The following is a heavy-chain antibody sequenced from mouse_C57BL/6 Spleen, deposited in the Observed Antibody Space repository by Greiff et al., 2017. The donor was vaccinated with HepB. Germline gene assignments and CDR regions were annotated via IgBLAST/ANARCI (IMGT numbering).Heavy chain of an antibody. Sequence: EVQVVESGGGLVKPGGSLKLSCAASGFTFSSYTMSWVRQTPEKRLEWVATISGGGGNTYYPDSVKGRFTISRDNAKNTLYLQMSSLRSEDTALYYCAKKGSNGRNYFDYWGQGTTLTVSS. J-gene: IGHJ2*01. CDR2: ISGGGGNT. CDR1: GFTFSSYT. V-gene: IGHV5-9*01. CDR3: AKKGSNGRNYFDY. D-gene: IGHD2-5*01.